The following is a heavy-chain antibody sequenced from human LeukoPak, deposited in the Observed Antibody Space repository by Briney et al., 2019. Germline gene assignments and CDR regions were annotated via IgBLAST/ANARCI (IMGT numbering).Heavy chain of an antibody. D-gene: IGHD6-19*01. J-gene: IGHJ4*02. CDR2: ISYDGSNK. CDR3: AKDRGSASGWYHSDY. Sequence: GGSLRLSRAASGFTFSSYGMHWVRQAPGKGLEWVAVISYDGSNKYYADSVKGRFTFSRDNSKNTLYLQMNSLRSEDTAVYYCAKDRGSASGWYHSDYWGQGTLVTVSS. V-gene: IGHV3-30*18. CDR1: GFTFSSYG.